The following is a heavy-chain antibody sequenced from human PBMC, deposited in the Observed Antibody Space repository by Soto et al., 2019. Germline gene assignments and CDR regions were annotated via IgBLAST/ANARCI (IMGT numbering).Heavy chain of an antibody. D-gene: IGHD3-22*01. V-gene: IGHV1-18*01. CDR3: ASHYYDSSGPPLRG. Sequence: QVQLVQSGAEVKKPGASVKVSCKASGYTFTSYGISWVRQAPGQGLEWMGWISAYNGNTNYAQKVQGRVTMTTDTSTGKAYMELRSLRSDDTAVYYCASHYYDSSGPPLRGWGQGTLVTVSS. CDR1: GYTFTSYG. CDR2: ISAYNGNT. J-gene: IGHJ4*02.